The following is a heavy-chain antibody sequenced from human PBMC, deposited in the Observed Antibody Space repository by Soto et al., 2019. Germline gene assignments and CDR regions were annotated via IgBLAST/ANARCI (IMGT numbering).Heavy chain of an antibody. V-gene: IGHV4-59*01. D-gene: IGHD3-10*01. J-gene: IGHJ6*02. CDR3: ARDPTVRGVIIDQHYYGMDV. CDR2: IYYSGST. CDR1: GGSISSYY. Sequence: SETLSLTCTVSGGSISSYYWSWIRQPPGKGLEWIGYIYYSGSTNYNPSLKSRVTISVDTSKNQFSLKLSSVTAADTAVYYCARDPTVRGVIIDQHYYGMDVWGQGTAVTVSS.